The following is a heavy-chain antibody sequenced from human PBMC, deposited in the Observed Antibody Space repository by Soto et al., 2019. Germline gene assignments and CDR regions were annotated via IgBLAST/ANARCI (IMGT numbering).Heavy chain of an antibody. CDR1: GFGISRGCD. CDR3: AREKVGTTFFDN. CDR2: IYPSVSS. D-gene: IGHD2-21*02. V-gene: IGHV4-38-2*02. J-gene: IGHJ4*02. Sequence: SDSLSLTCSGCGFGISRGCDWSWVRQPPGKGLEWIGSIYPSVSSYHNPSLATRLGLSIDASKNQFTLNLTSVTAADTALYFCAREKVGTTFFDNWGQGIQVTVSS.